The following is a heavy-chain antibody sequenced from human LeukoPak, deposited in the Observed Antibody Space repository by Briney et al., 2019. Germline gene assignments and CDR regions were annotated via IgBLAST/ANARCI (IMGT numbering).Heavy chain of an antibody. J-gene: IGHJ4*02. CDR1: GFTVSSNY. CDR3: ARDFPITYDSSGHIDY. V-gene: IGHV3-66*01. D-gene: IGHD3-22*01. Sequence: GGSLRLSCAASGFTVSSNYMSWVRQAPGKGLEWVSVIYSGGSTYYADSVKGRFTISRDNSKNTLYLRMNSLRAEDTAVYYCARDFPITYDSSGHIDYWGQGTLVTVSS. CDR2: IYSGGST.